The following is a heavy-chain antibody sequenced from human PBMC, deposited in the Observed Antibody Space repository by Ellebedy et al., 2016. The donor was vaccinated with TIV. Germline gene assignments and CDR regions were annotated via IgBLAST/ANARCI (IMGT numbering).Heavy chain of an antibody. D-gene: IGHD5-12*01. CDR3: VRDGGHDWIERGRGRDKQHSYEYNYAMDV. CDR1: GFTFYKYG. CDR2: VSFDGTQK. V-gene: IGHV3-30*12. J-gene: IGHJ6*02. Sequence: GESLKISCAASGFTFYKYGMHWVRQAPGKGLEWVAVVSFDGTQKSYADSVKGRFTISRDNSRNTLDRQMDSLGVEDTAMYFCVRDGGHDWIERGRGRDKQHSYEYNYAMDVWGQGAKVTVSS.